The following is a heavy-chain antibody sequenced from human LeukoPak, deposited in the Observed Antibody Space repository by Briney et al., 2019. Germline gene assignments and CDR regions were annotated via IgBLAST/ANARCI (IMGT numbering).Heavy chain of an antibody. Sequence: ASVKVSCKASGYTFTSYYMHWVRQAPGQGLEWMGIINPSGGSTSYAQKFQGRVTMTRDTSTSTVYMELSSLRSEDTAVYYCARGRGGEYYYGSGSYYNVPRKYNWFDPWGQGTLVTVSS. J-gene: IGHJ5*02. D-gene: IGHD3-10*01. V-gene: IGHV1-46*01. CDR1: GYTFTSYY. CDR3: ARGRGGEYYYGSGSYYNVPRKYNWFDP. CDR2: INPSGGST.